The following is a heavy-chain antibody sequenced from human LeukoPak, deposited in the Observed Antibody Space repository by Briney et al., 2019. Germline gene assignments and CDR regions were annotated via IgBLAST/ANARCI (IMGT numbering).Heavy chain of an antibody. V-gene: IGHV3-7*02. J-gene: IGHJ4*02. CDR3: ARVGDCGRASCYAIDY. Sequence: GGSLRLSCAASGFTFSNYWMTWVRQAPGKGPEWVANIKQDETEKYYVDSVKGRFTISGDNAKNSLFLQMNSLRAEDTAVYYCARVGDCGRASCYAIDYWGQGTLVTVSS. CDR2: IKQDETEK. D-gene: IGHD2-2*01. CDR1: GFTFSNYW.